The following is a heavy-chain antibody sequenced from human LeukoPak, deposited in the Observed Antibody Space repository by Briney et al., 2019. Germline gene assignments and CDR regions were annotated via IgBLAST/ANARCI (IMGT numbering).Heavy chain of an antibody. CDR1: GFTFSSYE. D-gene: IGHD6-13*01. J-gene: IGHJ3*02. V-gene: IGHV3-48*03. Sequence: PGEPVRLSCAASGFTFSSYEMNRVRQAPGKGLEWVSYISSSSSTIFYTDSVKCRFTISRDNAKNSLYLKMNSLRAEETAVYYCAREGDSSSWYSAFDIWGQGTMVTVSS. CDR2: ISSSSSTI. CDR3: AREGDSSSWYSAFDI.